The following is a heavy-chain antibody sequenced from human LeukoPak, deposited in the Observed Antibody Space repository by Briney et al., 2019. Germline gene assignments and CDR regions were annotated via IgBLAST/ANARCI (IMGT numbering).Heavy chain of an antibody. V-gene: IGHV3-53*01. Sequence: TGGSLRLSCAASGFTFSDYYMSWIRQAPGKGLEWVSVIYSGGSTYYADSVKGRFTISRDNSKNTLYLQMNSLRAEDTAVYYCASPLSSWGAFNIWGQGTMVTVSS. D-gene: IGHD6-13*01. CDR1: GFTFSDYY. CDR2: IYSGGST. CDR3: ASPLSSWGAFNI. J-gene: IGHJ3*02.